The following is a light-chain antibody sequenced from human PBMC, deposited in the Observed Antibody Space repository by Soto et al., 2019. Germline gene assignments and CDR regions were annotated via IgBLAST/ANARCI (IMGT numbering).Light chain of an antibody. V-gene: IGKV3-11*01. Sequence: EIVLTQSPVTLSLSAGERATLSCWASQSVGTYLAWYQQRPGQAPRLLIYDSSNRATGIPARFSGSGSGTDFTLTISSLEAEDVATYYCQVRSHFQFGGATKLEI. CDR3: QVRSHFQ. CDR1: QSVGTY. CDR2: DSS. J-gene: IGKJ4*01.